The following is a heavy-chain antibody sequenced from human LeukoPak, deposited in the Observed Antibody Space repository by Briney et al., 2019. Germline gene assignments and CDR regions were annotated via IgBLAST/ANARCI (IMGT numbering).Heavy chain of an antibody. Sequence: SETLSLTCTVSGGSIINYYWSWIRQPPGKGLEWIGYISHSESSNYNPSLKNRVTLSVDTSKNQFSLKLRFVTAADTAVYYCARDGGIDRYFDYWGQGTLVTVSS. CDR2: ISHSESS. V-gene: IGHV4-59*01. D-gene: IGHD3-16*01. J-gene: IGHJ4*02. CDR3: ARDGGIDRYFDY. CDR1: GGSIINYY.